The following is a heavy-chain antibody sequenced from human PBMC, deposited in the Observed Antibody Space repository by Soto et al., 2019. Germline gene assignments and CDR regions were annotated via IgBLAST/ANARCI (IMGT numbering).Heavy chain of an antibody. V-gene: IGHV4-39*01. CDR2: IYYSGST. Sequence: QLHLRESGPGLVKPSETLSLTCTVSGGSITSSSYYWGWIRQPPGKGLEWIGSIYYSGSTYYNPSLKSRVTISVDTSTNQCSLKLSSVTAADTAVYYCATQEVGGSYVYTFDPWGQGTLVTVSS. J-gene: IGHJ5*02. CDR3: ATQEVGGSYVYTFDP. D-gene: IGHD1-26*01. CDR1: GGSITSSSYY.